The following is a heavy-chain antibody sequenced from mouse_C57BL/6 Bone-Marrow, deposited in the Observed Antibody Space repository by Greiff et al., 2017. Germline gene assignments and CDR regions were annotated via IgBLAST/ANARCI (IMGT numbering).Heavy chain of an antibody. Sequence: EVKLEESGGGLVKPGGSLKLSCAASGFTFSSYAMSWVRQTPEKRLEWVATISDGGSYTYYPDNVKGRFTISRDNAKNNLYLQMSHLKSEDTAMYYCARGFITTVVATDWYFDVWGTGTTVTVSS. D-gene: IGHD1-1*01. CDR1: GFTFSSYA. J-gene: IGHJ1*03. V-gene: IGHV5-4*03. CDR3: ARGFITTVVATDWYFDV. CDR2: ISDGGSYT.